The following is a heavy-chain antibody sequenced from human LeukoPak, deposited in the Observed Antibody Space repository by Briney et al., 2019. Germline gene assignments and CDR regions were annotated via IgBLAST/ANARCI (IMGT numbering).Heavy chain of an antibody. CDR3: AREGPLYGTSSFDY. CDR2: TYHTGST. CDR1: GGSINSGEHY. V-gene: IGHV4-30-4*01. D-gene: IGHD2-8*01. J-gene: IGHJ4*01. Sequence: SSETLSLTCSVSGGSINSGEHYWSWISQPPGKGLEWIGYTYHTGSTFYNPSLKSRVTISLETSKNLFSLELASVTAADTAVYYCAREGPLYGTSSFDYWGQGALVTVSS.